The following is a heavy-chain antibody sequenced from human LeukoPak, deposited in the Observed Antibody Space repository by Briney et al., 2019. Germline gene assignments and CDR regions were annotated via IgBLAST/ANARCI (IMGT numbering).Heavy chain of an antibody. J-gene: IGHJ4*02. CDR2: INPKSGGT. CDR3: ATFSYSGSYRPDY. Sequence: ASVKVSCKASGYTFTGYYMHWVRQAPGQGLEWMGRINPKSGGTNYAQKFQGRVTMTRDASISTAYMELSRLRSDDTAVYYCATFSYSGSYRPDYWGQGTLVTVSS. CDR1: GYTFTGYY. V-gene: IGHV1-2*06. D-gene: IGHD1-26*01.